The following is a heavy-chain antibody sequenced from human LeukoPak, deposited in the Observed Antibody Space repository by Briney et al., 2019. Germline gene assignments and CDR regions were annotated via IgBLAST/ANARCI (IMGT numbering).Heavy chain of an antibody. Sequence: SETLSLTCAVSGGSISSGGYSWSWIRQPPGQGLEWIGYIYHSGGAYYNPSLKSRVTISVDRSKNQFSLKLSSVTAADTAVYYCARGDGYNWAFDYWGQGTLVTVSS. CDR1: GGSISSGGYS. CDR2: IYHSGGA. D-gene: IGHD5-24*01. V-gene: IGHV4-30-2*01. CDR3: ARGDGYNWAFDY. J-gene: IGHJ4*02.